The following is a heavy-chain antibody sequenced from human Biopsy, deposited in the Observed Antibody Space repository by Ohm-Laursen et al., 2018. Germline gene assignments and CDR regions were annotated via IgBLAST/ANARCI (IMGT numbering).Heavy chain of an antibody. D-gene: IGHD2-15*01. CDR3: GNEVHGRDY. V-gene: IGHV4-34*08. CDR1: GKTFSDYQ. CDR2: INQSGTT. J-gene: IGHJ4*02. Sequence: SDTLSLTCAVFGKTFSDYQWSWIRQPPGKGLEWIGQINQSGTTNYNPSLKSRVSLSADASKYEFSLRLTSVTAADTAVYFCGNEVHGRDYWGLGAQVTVSS.